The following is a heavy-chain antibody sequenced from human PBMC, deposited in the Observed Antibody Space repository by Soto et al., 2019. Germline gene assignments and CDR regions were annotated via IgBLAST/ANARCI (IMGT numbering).Heavy chain of an antibody. D-gene: IGHD1-1*01. J-gene: IGHJ6*02. CDR2: IIPIFGPA. CDR3: ATGSFTSTGGRIGYHYNAMDV. CDR1: GGTFSSHS. Sequence: EASVKVSCKSSGGTFSSHSINWVRQAPGQGLEWMGGIIPIFGPANFAKKFQGRVTITADESTTTAYMELSSLTSEDTAVYYCATGSFTSTGGRIGYHYNAMDVWGQGTTVTVS. V-gene: IGHV1-69*13.